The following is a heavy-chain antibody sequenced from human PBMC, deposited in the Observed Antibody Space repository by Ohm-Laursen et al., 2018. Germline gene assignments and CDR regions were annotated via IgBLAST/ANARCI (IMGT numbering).Heavy chain of an antibody. V-gene: IGHV3-74*01. J-gene: IGHJ6*02. CDR2: ADSGGSAT. CDR3: ARGSLNGLDV. D-gene: IGHD3-16*01. Sequence: SLRLSCAASGFIFSSHSMNWVRQAPGKGVVWVSRADSGGSATSYADSVKGRFTISRDNAKNTLYLQMNSLRAEDTAVYYCARGSLNGLDVWGQGTTVTVSS. CDR1: GFIFSSHS.